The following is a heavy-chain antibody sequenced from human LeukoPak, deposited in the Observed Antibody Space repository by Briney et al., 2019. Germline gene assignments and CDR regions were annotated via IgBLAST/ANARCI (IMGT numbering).Heavy chain of an antibody. D-gene: IGHD2-2*01. J-gene: IGHJ4*02. CDR1: GDSVSSNSAA. CDR2: TYYRSKWYN. V-gene: IGHV6-1*01. Sequence: SQTLSLTCAISGDSVSSNSAAWDWIRQSPSRGLEWLGRTYYRSKWYNDYAVSVKSRITINPDTSKNQFSLQLNSVTPEDTAVYYCAAASHLGVVPAALGLDYWGQGTLVTVSS. CDR3: AAASHLGVVPAALGLDY.